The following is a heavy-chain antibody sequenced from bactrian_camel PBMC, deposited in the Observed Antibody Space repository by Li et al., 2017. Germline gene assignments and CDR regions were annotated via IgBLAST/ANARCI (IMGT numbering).Heavy chain of an antibody. V-gene: IGHV3S54*01. CDR1: GYIYSSNC. D-gene: IGHD1*01. CDR3: AADFLGWTRATTGPLDLDRFAI. J-gene: IGHJ4*01. CDR2: IYRGAGST. Sequence: HVQLVESGGGSVQAGGSLRLSCSASGYIYSSNCMGWFRQAPGKERERVASIYRGAGSTYYADSVKGRFTISKDNAENTLNLQMDKLELEDTAAYYCAADFLGWTRATTGPLDLDRFAIRGQGTQVTVS.